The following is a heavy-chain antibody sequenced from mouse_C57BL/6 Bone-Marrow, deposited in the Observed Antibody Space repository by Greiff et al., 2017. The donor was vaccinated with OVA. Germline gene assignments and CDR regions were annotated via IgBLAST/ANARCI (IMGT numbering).Heavy chain of an antibody. CDR3: ATYYDYY. D-gene: IGHD2-4*01. CDR1: GFTFSDYG. V-gene: IGHV5-17*01. Sequence: DVQLVESGGGLVQPGGSLKLSCAASGFTFSDYGMHWVRQAPEKGLEWVAYISSGSSTIYYADTVKGRFTISRDNAKNTLFLQMTSLRSEDTAMYYCATYYDYYWGQGTTLTVSS. CDR2: ISSGSSTI. J-gene: IGHJ2*01.